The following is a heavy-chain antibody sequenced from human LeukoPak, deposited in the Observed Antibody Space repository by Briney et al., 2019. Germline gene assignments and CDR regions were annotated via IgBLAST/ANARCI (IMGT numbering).Heavy chain of an antibody. J-gene: IGHJ4*02. D-gene: IGHD6-19*01. V-gene: IGHV1-69*01. CDR1: GGTFSSYA. Sequence: ASVKVSCKASGGTFSSYAISWVRQAPGQGLEWMGGNIPIFGTANYAQKFQGRVTITADESTSTAYMELSSLRSEDTAVYYCAREGSSETRVYWGQGTLVTVSS. CDR3: AREGSSETRVY. CDR2: NIPIFGTA.